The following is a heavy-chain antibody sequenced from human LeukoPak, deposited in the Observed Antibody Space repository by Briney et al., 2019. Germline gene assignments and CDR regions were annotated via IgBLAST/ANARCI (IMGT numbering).Heavy chain of an antibody. CDR3: ARGIYGSGSYYYYYMDV. CDR1: GYTFPSYY. V-gene: IGHV1-2*02. Sequence: ASVKVSCKASGYTFPSYYMHWVRQAPGQGLEWMGWINPNSGGTNYAQKLQGRVTMTTDTSTSTAYMELRSLRSDDTAVYYCARGIYGSGSYYYYYMDVWGKGTTVTISS. J-gene: IGHJ6*03. CDR2: INPNSGGT. D-gene: IGHD3-10*01.